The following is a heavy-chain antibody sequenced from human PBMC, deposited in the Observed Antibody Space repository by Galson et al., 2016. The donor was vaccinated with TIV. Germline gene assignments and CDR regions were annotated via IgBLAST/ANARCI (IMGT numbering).Heavy chain of an antibody. Sequence: SLRLSCAASGFTFSSYSMNWVRQAPGKGLEWVSSISRSSTSIYYADSVKGRFTITRDNAKNSLYLRMNSLRAEDTAVYYCVRGMQLRPYWGQGTLVTVSS. D-gene: IGHD6-13*01. CDR2: ISRSSTSI. CDR1: GFTFSSYS. CDR3: VRGMQLRPY. V-gene: IGHV3-21*01. J-gene: IGHJ4*02.